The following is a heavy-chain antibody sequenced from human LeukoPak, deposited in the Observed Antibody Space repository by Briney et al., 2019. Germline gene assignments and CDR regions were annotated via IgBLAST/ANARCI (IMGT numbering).Heavy chain of an antibody. CDR3: AKVVTGSTWSGPTDY. V-gene: IGHV3-9*01. J-gene: IGHJ4*02. D-gene: IGHD2-15*01. CDR2: ISWNTGII. Sequence: GRSLRLSCAVSGFSLDDYAIHWVRHAPGKGLEWVSGISWNTGIIGYADSVKGRFTISRDSAKKSVYLEMNSLRIEDTALYYCAKVVTGSTWSGPTDYWGQGTLVIVSS. CDR1: GFSLDDYA.